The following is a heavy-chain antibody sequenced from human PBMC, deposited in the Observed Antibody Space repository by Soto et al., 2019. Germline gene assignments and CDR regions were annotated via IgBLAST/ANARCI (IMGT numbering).Heavy chain of an antibody. V-gene: IGHV3-48*01. J-gene: IGHJ6*03. D-gene: IGHD1-26*01. CDR3: ARDPGRGVPYYYYYYMDV. CDR1: GFTFSSYS. Sequence: GGSLRLSCAASGFTFSSYSMNWVRQAPGKGLEWVSYISSSSSTIYYADSVKGRFTISRDNAKNSLYLQMNSLRAEDTAVYYCARDPGRGVPYYYYYYMDVWGKGTAVTVSS. CDR2: ISSSSSTI.